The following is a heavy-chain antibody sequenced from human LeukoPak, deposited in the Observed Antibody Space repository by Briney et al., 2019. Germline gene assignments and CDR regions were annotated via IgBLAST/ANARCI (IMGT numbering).Heavy chain of an antibody. CDR2: IYYSGST. CDR1: GGSISSYY. J-gene: IGHJ4*02. CDR3: ARRGRVDTAIKYFDY. Sequence: SETLSLTCTVSGGSISSYYWSWIRQPPGKGLEWIGYIYYSGSTNYSPSLKSRVTISVDTSKNQFSLKLSSVTAADTAVYYCARRGRVDTAIKYFDYWGQGTLVTVSS. V-gene: IGHV4-59*08. D-gene: IGHD5-18*01.